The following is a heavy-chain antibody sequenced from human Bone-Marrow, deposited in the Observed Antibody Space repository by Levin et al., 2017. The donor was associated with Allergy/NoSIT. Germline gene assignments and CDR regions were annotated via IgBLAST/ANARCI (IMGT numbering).Heavy chain of an antibody. J-gene: IGHJ4*02. CDR2: IRELGSDK. Sequence: SGGSLRLSCTTSGFIFRSYSMTWVRQAPGKGLEWVANIRELGSDKYYVDSVRGRFTISRDNAKNSLYLQMNSLRAEDTAVYYCARVIRGRFTYYLDYWGQGTLVTVSS. V-gene: IGHV3-7*01. CDR3: ARVIRGRFTYYLDY. CDR1: GFIFRSYS. D-gene: IGHD3-22*01.